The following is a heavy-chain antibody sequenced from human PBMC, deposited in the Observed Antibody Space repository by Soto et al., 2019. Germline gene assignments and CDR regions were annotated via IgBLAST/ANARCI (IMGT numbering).Heavy chain of an antibody. V-gene: IGHV3-7*03. J-gene: IGHJ6*02. CDR2: IKHDGSEK. CDR1: GLTFNKYW. D-gene: IGHD6-19*01. Sequence: EVQLVESGGGLVQPGGSLRLSCAASGLTFNKYWMTWVRQAPGKGLEWVATIKHDGSEKSNLDSVEGRFTISRDNARNSLSLQKNSLRVEDTAVYFCASVPGSPGYHGLDVWGQGTTVTVSS. CDR3: ASVPGSPGYHGLDV.